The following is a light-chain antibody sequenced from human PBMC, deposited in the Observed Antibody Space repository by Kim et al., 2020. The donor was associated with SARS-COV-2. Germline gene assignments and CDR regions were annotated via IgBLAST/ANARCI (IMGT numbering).Light chain of an antibody. J-gene: IGKJ1*01. CDR3: QQYNNWPRT. V-gene: IGKV3D-15*01. Sequence: SPGDSATLSARPSVSSSSNFAWYQQKPGPAPRLLYCGASTTATGIPARCSGRWSGTEFTPNISSVQYEDFAVYYWQQYNNWPRTFGQGTKVDIK. CDR1: VSSSSN. CDR2: GAS.